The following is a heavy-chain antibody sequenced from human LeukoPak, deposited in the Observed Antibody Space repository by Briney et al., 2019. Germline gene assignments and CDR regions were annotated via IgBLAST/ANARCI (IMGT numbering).Heavy chain of an antibody. V-gene: IGHV3-23*01. CDR1: GITFRGYW. Sequence: GGSLRLSCVASGITFRGYWMTWVRQAPGKGLEWVSAISGSGGSTYYADSVKGRFTISRDNSKNTLYLQMNSLRAEDTAVYYCAKDLDPAATGSEYFQHWGQGTLVTVSS. D-gene: IGHD2-2*01. CDR2: ISGSGGST. CDR3: AKDLDPAATGSEYFQH. J-gene: IGHJ1*01.